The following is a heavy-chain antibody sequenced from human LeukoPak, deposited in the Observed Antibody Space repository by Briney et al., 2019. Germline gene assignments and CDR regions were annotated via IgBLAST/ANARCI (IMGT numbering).Heavy chain of an antibody. CDR2: IYHSGST. J-gene: IGHJ4*02. CDR3: ARGGDSSGFYYPLFDY. D-gene: IGHD3-22*01. Sequence: MTSETLSLTCTVSGGSISSYYWSWIRQPPGKGLEWIGYIYHSGSTNYNPSLKSRVTISVDKSKNQFSLKLKSVTAADTAAYHCARGGDSSGFYYPLFDYWGQGTLVTVSS. CDR1: GGSISSYY. V-gene: IGHV4-59*01.